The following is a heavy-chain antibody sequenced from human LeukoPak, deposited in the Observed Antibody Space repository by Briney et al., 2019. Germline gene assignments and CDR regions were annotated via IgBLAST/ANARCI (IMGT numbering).Heavy chain of an antibody. V-gene: IGHV3-7*01. D-gene: IGHD3-9*01. CDR3: ARAAGYYDILTGYYWRYYFDY. J-gene: IGHJ4*02. Sequence: GGSLRLSCAASGFTFSSYWMSWVRQAPGKGLEWVANIKQDGSEKYYVDSVKGRFTISRDNAKNSLYLQMSSLRAEDTAVYYCARAAGYYDILTGYYWRYYFDYWGQGTLVTVSS. CDR2: IKQDGSEK. CDR1: GFTFSSYW.